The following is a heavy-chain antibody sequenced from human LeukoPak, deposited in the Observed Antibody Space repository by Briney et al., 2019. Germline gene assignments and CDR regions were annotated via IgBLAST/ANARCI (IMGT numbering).Heavy chain of an antibody. CDR2: INPNSGGT. CDR1: GYTFTGYY. Sequence: ASVKVSCKASGYTFTGYYMHWVRQAPGQGLEWMGWINPNSGGTNYAQKFQGRVTMTRDTSISTAYMELSRLRSDDTAVYYCARLVDTADAFDIWGQRTMVTVSS. J-gene: IGHJ3*02. D-gene: IGHD5-18*01. V-gene: IGHV1-2*02. CDR3: ARLVDTADAFDI.